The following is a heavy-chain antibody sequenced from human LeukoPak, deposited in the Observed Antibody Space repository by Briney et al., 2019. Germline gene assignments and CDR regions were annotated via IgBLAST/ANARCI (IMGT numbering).Heavy chain of an antibody. J-gene: IGHJ4*02. Sequence: AETLSLTCTVSDGSITRSSYYWGWIRQTPGEGLDWIGGIYDSGITYYNPSLQGRVTMSVDTSKNQFSLKLNSVTVADTAVYYCARLRVTTGFDYWDQGIPVTVSS. CDR1: DGSITRSSYY. CDR2: IYDSGIT. V-gene: IGHV4-39*01. CDR3: ARLRVTTGFDY. D-gene: IGHD2-21*02.